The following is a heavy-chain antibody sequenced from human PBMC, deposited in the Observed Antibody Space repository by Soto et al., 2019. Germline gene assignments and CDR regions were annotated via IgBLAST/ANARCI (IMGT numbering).Heavy chain of an antibody. CDR1: GFTFSSYG. CDR2: IWYDGSNK. CDR3: AREPTIRGYYYGMDV. V-gene: IGHV3-33*01. D-gene: IGHD3-3*01. J-gene: IGHJ6*02. Sequence: HPGGSLRLSCAASGFTFSSYGMHWVRQAPGKGLEWVAVIWYDGSNKYYADSVKGRFTISRDNSKNTLYLQMNSLRAEDTAVYYCAREPTIRGYYYGMDVWGQGTTVTVSS.